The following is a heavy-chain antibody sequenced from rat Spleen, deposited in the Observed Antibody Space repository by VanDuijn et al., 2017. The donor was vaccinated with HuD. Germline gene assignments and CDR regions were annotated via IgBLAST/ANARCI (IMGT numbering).Heavy chain of an antibody. V-gene: IGHV2-34*01. Sequence: QVQLKESGPGLVQPSETLSLTCTVSGFSLTSYSVTWVRQPSGKGPEWMGRMWYDGDTAYNSTLKSRLSISRDTSKNQVFLKMNSLQADDTGTYYCAREYGQGWVLDAWGQGVSVTVSS. J-gene: IGHJ4*01. CDR3: AREYGQGWVLDA. CDR1: GFSLTSYS. CDR2: MWYDGDT. D-gene: IGHD1-7*01.